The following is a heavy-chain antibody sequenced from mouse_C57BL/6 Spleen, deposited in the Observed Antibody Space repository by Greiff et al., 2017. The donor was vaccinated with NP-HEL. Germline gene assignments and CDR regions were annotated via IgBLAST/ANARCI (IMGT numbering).Heavy chain of an antibody. CDR1: GFSLTSYG. Sequence: QVQLKESGPGLVQPSQSLSITCTVSGFSLTSYGVHWVRQSPGKGLEWLGVIWSGGSTDYNAAFISRLSISKDNSKSQVFFKMNSLQADDTAIYYCARNPYYYGSSYAMDYWGQGTSVTVSS. V-gene: IGHV2-2*01. D-gene: IGHD1-1*01. CDR3: ARNPYYYGSSYAMDY. J-gene: IGHJ4*01. CDR2: IWSGGST.